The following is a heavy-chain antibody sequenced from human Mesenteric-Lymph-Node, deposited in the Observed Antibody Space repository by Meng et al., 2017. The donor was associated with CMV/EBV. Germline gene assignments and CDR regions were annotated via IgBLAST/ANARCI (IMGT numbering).Heavy chain of an antibody. Sequence: ESLKISCTVYGGSFSGYYWSWIRQPPGKGLEWIGEINHSESTSYNTSLESRVTISVDTSKHQFSLKVTSLTAADTAVYYCAREDDYYGMDVWGQGTTVTVSS. CDR3: AREDDYYGMDV. CDR2: INHSEST. D-gene: IGHD5-24*01. J-gene: IGHJ6*02. CDR1: GGSFSGYY. V-gene: IGHV4-34*01.